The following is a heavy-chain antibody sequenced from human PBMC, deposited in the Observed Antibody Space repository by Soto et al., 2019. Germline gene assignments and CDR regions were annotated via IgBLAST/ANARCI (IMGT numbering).Heavy chain of an antibody. Sequence: GSLSLSCAASGFIFNSYAMYWVRQAPGKGLEWVAAIWNDGNNKYYGDSVKGRFTISRDNSKNTLYLQMNSLRAEDTAVYYCARGLDFWSALDYWGQGTLVTVSS. CDR3: ARGLDFWSALDY. D-gene: IGHD3-3*01. J-gene: IGHJ4*02. V-gene: IGHV3-33*01. CDR1: GFIFNSYA. CDR2: IWNDGNNK.